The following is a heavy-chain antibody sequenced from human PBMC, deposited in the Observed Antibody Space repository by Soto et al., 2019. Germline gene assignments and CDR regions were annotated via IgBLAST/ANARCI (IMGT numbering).Heavy chain of an antibody. CDR1: GGPITTTIW. Sequence: QVQLQESGPGLVKPSETLSLTCTVSGGPITTTIWWAWVRLPPGKGLEWIGELHHDGTTNYNPSLESRITMTLDKSNTNFSLKLTSVTDADTAIYYCATQTISYTWGVWGRGTTVTVSS. D-gene: IGHD3-16*01. CDR3: ATQTISYTWGV. V-gene: IGHV4-4*02. J-gene: IGHJ6*02. CDR2: LHHDGTT.